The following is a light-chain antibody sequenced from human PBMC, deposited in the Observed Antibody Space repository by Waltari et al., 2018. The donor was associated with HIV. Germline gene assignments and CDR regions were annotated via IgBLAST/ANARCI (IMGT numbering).Light chain of an antibody. Sequence: IVMTQSPPTLSVSPGERVTLSCRASQSVNYNLAWYQQKPGQAPRLLIYGANGRAAGIPARFSGSGSGTEFTLTISSLQSEDFAVYYCQQYENWPPITFGQGTRLEIK. V-gene: IGKV3-15*01. CDR3: QQYENWPPIT. J-gene: IGKJ5*01. CDR2: GAN. CDR1: QSVNYN.